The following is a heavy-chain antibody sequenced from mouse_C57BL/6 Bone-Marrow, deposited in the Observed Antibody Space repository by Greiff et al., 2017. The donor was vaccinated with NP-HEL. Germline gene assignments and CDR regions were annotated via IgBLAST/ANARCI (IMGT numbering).Heavy chain of an antibody. CDR2: IYPGSGST. CDR1: GYTFTSYW. Sequence: QVQLQQPGAELVKPGASVKMSCKASGYTFTSYWITWVKQRPGQGLEWIGDIYPGSGSTNYNEKFKSKATLTLDTSSSTAYMQLSSLTSEDSAVYYCARSEGFDYWGQGTTLTVSS. CDR3: ARSEGFDY. V-gene: IGHV1-55*01. J-gene: IGHJ2*01.